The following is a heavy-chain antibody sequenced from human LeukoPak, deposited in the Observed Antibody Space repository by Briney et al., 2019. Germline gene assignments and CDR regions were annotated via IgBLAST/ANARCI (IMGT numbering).Heavy chain of an antibody. CDR1: GFTVSSNY. CDR3: ARIRVVTAMDYYYGMDV. V-gene: IGHV3-53*01. D-gene: IGHD2-21*02. CDR2: IYSGGST. Sequence: GGSLRLSCAASGFTVSSNYMSWVRQAPGKGLEWASVIYSGGSTYYADSVKGRFTISRDNSKNTLYLQMNSLRAEDTAVYYCARIRVVTAMDYYYGMDVWGQGTTVTVSS. J-gene: IGHJ6*02.